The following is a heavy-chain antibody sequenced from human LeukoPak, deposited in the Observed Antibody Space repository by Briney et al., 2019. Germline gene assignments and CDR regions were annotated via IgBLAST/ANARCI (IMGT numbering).Heavy chain of an antibody. CDR3: ARDRVINIAGDPFDI. V-gene: IGHV3-48*03. J-gene: IGHJ3*02. CDR1: GFTFSSYE. D-gene: IGHD2-21*01. CDR2: ISSSGSTI. Sequence: GGSLRLSCAASGFTFSSYEMNWVRQAPGKGLEWVSYISSSGSTIYYADSVKGRFTISRDNAKNSLYLQISSLRAEDTAVYYCARDRVINIAGDPFDIWGQGTMVTVSS.